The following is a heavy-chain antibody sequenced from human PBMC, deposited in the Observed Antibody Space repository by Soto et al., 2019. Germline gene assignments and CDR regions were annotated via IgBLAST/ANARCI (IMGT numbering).Heavy chain of an antibody. V-gene: IGHV4-59*01. CDR2: IYYSGST. D-gene: IGHD2-2*01. Sequence: SETLSLTCTVSGGSISSYYWSWIRQPPGKGLEWIGYIYYSGSTNYNPSLKSRVTISVDTSKNQFSLKLSSVTAADTAVYYCARDRGCSSTSCYAAFDIWCQGTMVTVSS. CDR3: ARDRGCSSTSCYAAFDI. CDR1: GGSISSYY. J-gene: IGHJ3*02.